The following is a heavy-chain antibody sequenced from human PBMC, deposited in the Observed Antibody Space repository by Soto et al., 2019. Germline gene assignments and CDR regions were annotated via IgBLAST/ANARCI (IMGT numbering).Heavy chain of an antibody. Sequence: GASVKVSCTASGYTFTTYGLHCVRQAPGQGLAWMGWINVGNGDTKYSQEFQGRVTITRDTSASTAYMELSSVTAADTAVYYCARDPVSQLAPYNWFDPWGQGTLVTVSS. V-gene: IGHV1-3*03. CDR2: INVGNGDT. J-gene: IGHJ5*02. D-gene: IGHD6-6*01. CDR1: GYTFTTYG. CDR3: ARDPVSQLAPYNWFDP.